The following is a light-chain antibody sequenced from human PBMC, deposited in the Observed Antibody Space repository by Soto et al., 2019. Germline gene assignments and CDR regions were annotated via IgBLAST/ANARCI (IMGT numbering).Light chain of an antibody. J-gene: IGKJ4*01. Sequence: DIQMTQSPSSLSASVGDRITITCQASQDISKYLNWYQHKPGKAPKLLIYDASNVETGVPSRFSGSGSGTEFTFTISSLQPEDIATYYCQQYDNLPLTFGGGTKVDIK. CDR2: DAS. V-gene: IGKV1-33*01. CDR3: QQYDNLPLT. CDR1: QDISKY.